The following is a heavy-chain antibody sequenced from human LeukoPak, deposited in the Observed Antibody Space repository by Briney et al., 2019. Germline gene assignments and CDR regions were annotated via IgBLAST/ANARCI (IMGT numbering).Heavy chain of an antibody. CDR1: GYTFSSYY. J-gene: IGHJ4*02. CDR3: ARAPANKYDSRLTEDY. CDR2: INPSDGTT. Sequence: ASVKVSCKASGYTFSSYYIHWVRQAPGQGLEWMGIINPSDGTTSHTQKFQGRVTMTRDTSTSTVHMELSSLRSEDTAVYYCARAPANKYDSRLTEDYWGQGTLVTVSS. V-gene: IGHV1-46*01. D-gene: IGHD3-22*01.